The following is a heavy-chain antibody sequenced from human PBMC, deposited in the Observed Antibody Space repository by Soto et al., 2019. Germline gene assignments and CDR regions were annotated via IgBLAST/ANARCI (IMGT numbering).Heavy chain of an antibody. CDR2: IHYTGNT. J-gene: IGHJ5*02. D-gene: IGHD3-9*01. CDR1: SGSISSYY. Sequence: PSETLSLTCTVSSGSISSYYWSWIRQPPGKGLEWIGYIHYTGNTNSNPSLKGRVTLSIDPSWNQFSLKLRSVTAADTAVYYCEAGDYLTGFSYREIKWFDPWGQGTLVTVSS. CDR3: EAGDYLTGFSYREIKWFDP. V-gene: IGHV4-59*01.